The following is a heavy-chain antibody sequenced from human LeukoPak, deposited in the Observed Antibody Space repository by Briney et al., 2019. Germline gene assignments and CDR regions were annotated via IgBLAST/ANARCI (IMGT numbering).Heavy chain of an antibody. J-gene: IGHJ5*02. CDR3: ARETAFWAAAGTPSWFDP. CDR1: GGSISSGDYY. CDR2: IYYSGST. Sequence: SETLSLTCTVSGGSISSGDYYWSWIRQPPGKGLEWIGYIYYSGSTYYNPSLKSRVTISVDTSKNQFSLKLSSVTAADTAVYYCARETAFWAAAGTPSWFDPWGQGTLFTVSS. D-gene: IGHD6-13*01. V-gene: IGHV4-30-4*08.